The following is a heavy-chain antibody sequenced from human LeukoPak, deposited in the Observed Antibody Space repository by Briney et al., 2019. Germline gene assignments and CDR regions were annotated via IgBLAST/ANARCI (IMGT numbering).Heavy chain of an antibody. V-gene: IGHV4-59*01. J-gene: IGHJ4*02. CDR3: AMLRTGSLDY. Sequence: SETLSLTCTVSGGSISSYYWSWIRQPPGKGLEWIGYIYYSGSTNYNPSLKSRVTISVDTSKNQFSLKLSSVADADTAVYYCAMLRTGSLDYWGQGTLVTVSS. CDR1: GGSISSYY. D-gene: IGHD3-10*01. CDR2: IYYSGST.